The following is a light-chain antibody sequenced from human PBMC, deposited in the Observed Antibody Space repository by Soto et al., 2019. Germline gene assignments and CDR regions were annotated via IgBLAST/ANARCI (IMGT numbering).Light chain of an antibody. Sequence: QSVLTQPPSVSRAPGQRVTISCTGSSSNIGAGYDVHWYQQLPGTAPKLLIYDNTNRPSGVPDRFSGSKSGTSASLAITGLQAEDEADYYCQSYDRSLSGSRVFGTGTKVTVL. J-gene: IGLJ1*01. V-gene: IGLV1-40*01. CDR1: SSNIGAGYD. CDR2: DNT. CDR3: QSYDRSLSGSRV.